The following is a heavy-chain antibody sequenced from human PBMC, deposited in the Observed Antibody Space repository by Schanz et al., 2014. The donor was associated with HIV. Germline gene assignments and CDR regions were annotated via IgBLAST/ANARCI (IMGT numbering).Heavy chain of an antibody. CDR1: GFRFRSYW. CDR2: ISGSGGST. J-gene: IGHJ4*02. Sequence: EVQLLDSGGGLVQPGGSLRLSCAASGFRFRSYWMSWVRQAPGKGLEWVSAISGSGGSTYYADSVKGRFTISRDNSKNTRYVQMTTLRTEDTAVYYCAKPEYDSRGNSQSHFDSWGQGTLVTVSS. V-gene: IGHV3-23*01. CDR3: AKPEYDSRGNSQSHFDS. D-gene: IGHD3-22*01.